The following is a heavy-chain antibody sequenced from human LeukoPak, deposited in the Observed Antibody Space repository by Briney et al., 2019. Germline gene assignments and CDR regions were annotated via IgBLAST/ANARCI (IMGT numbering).Heavy chain of an antibody. V-gene: IGHV3-23*01. J-gene: IGHJ4*02. Sequence: GGSLRLSCVVSGITLSNYGMSWVRQAPGKGLEWVSGISERGGSTNYAASVKGRFIISRDTSKNTVYLQMNSLRVEDTAVYFCAKRGIVIRAVIIIGFHKEAYYFDYWGQGILVTVSS. D-gene: IGHD3-10*01. CDR1: GITLSNYG. CDR3: AKRGIVIRAVIIIGFHKEAYYFDY. CDR2: ISERGGST.